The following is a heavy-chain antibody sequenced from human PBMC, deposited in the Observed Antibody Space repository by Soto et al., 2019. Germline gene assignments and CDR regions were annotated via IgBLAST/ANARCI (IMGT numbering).Heavy chain of an antibody. D-gene: IGHD3-22*01. J-gene: IGHJ4*02. Sequence: GGSLRLSCAASGFAFISYAMSWVRQAPGKGLERVSAISCSGGSTYYADSVKGRFTISRDNSKNTLYLQMNSLRADDTAVYYCAKAGDSSGFSYYFDYWGQGTLVTVSS. V-gene: IGHV3-23*01. CDR1: GFAFISYA. CDR2: ISCSGGST. CDR3: AKAGDSSGFSYYFDY.